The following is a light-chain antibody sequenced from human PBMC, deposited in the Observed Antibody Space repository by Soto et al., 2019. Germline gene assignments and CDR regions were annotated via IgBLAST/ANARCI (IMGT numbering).Light chain of an antibody. CDR3: CSYAGSSTYVV. V-gene: IGLV2-23*01. CDR2: EGS. CDR1: SSDVGSYNL. Sequence: QSVLTQPASVYGSPGQSITISCTGTSSDVGSYNLVSWYQQHPGKAPKLMIYEGSKRPSGVSNSFSGSKSGNTASLTSSGLQAEDEADYYCCSYAGSSTYVVFGGGTKVTVL. J-gene: IGLJ2*01.